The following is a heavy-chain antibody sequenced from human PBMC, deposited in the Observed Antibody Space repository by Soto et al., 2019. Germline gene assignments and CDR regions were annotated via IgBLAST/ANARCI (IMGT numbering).Heavy chain of an antibody. J-gene: IGHJ4*02. V-gene: IGHV4-4*02. Sequence: SETLSLTCAVSGGSISSSNWWSWVRQPPGKGLEWIGEIYHSGSTNYNPSLKSRVTMSVDTSKNQFSLKLSSVTAADTAVYYCARQTYYYDSSGYYGFDYWGQGXLVTVYS. CDR1: GGSISSSNW. D-gene: IGHD3-22*01. CDR3: ARQTYYYDSSGYYGFDY. CDR2: IYHSGST.